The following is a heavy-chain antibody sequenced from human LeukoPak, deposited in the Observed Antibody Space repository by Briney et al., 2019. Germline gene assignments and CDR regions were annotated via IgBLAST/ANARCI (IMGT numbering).Heavy chain of an antibody. CDR2: ISGSGGST. Sequence: RGSPRLSCAASGFTFSSYAMSWVRQAPGKGLEWVSAISGSGGSTYYADSVKGRFTISRDNSKNTLYLQMNSLRAEDTAVYYCAKVRGVVIQYYFDYWGQGTLVTVSS. CDR3: AKVRGVVIQYYFDY. D-gene: IGHD3-3*01. CDR1: GFTFSSYA. J-gene: IGHJ4*02. V-gene: IGHV3-23*01.